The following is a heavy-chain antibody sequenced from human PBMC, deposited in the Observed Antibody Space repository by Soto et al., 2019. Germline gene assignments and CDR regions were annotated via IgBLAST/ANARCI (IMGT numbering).Heavy chain of an antibody. Sequence: QVQLVQSGAEVKKPGSSVKVSCKASGGTFSSYTISWVRQAPGQGLEWMGRIIPILGIANYAQKFQGRVTXTXAKSTSKAYMELSSLRSEDTAVYYCAREGSGSYYDYWGQGTLVTVSS. D-gene: IGHD1-26*01. CDR1: GGTFSSYT. CDR3: AREGSGSYYDY. CDR2: IIPILGIA. J-gene: IGHJ4*02. V-gene: IGHV1-69*08.